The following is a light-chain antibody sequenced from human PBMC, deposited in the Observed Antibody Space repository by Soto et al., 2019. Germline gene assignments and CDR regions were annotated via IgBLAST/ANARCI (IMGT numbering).Light chain of an antibody. CDR3: SSYTTSSSYV. CDR1: SSDVGGYIY. J-gene: IGLJ1*01. Sequence: VQSITISCTGTSSDVGGYIYVSWYQQHPGKAPKLMIYDVTSRPSGVSYRFSGSKSGNTASLTISGLQAEDEADYYCSSYTTSSSYVFGTGTKVTVL. CDR2: DVT. V-gene: IGLV2-14*01.